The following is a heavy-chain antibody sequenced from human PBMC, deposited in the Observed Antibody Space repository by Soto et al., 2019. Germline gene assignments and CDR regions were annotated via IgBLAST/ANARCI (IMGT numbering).Heavy chain of an antibody. J-gene: IGHJ3*02. CDR3: ARDGTAFPWGGWYFGAFDI. D-gene: IGHD6-19*01. Sequence: GGSLRLSCAASGFTVSSNYMSWVRQAPGKGLEWVSVIYSGGSTYYADSVKGRFTISRDNSKNTLYLQMNSLRAEDTAVYYCARDGTAFPWGGWYFGAFDIWGQGTMVTVSS. V-gene: IGHV3-66*02. CDR1: GFTVSSNY. CDR2: IYSGGST.